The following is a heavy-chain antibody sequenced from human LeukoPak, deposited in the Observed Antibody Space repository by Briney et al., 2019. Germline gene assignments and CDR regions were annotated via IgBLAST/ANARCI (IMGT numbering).Heavy chain of an antibody. CDR2: IKQDGSEQ. D-gene: IGHD4-17*01. V-gene: IGHV3-7*03. J-gene: IGHJ4*02. Sequence: PSETLSLTCAVYGGSFSGYYWSWIRQPPGKGLEWVANIKQDGSEQYYVDSVRGRFTISRDNAKNSLYLQMSSLRAEDTAVYYCASGGLTTVTPADYWGQGTLVTVSS. CDR3: ASGGLTTVTPADY. CDR1: GGSFSGYY.